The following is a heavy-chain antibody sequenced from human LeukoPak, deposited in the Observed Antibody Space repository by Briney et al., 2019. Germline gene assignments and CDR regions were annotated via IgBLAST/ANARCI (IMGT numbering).Heavy chain of an antibody. CDR3: AREGQGYGGKDY. D-gene: IGHD5-12*01. CDR2: ISYDGNTK. Sequence: PGGSLRLSCAASGFIFNNYVMHWVRQAPGKGLEWVAVISYDGNTKNDADSVKGRFTISRDNSKNTVFLEMSSLRPEDTAVYYCAREGQGYGGKDYWGQGTRVTVSS. J-gene: IGHJ4*02. CDR1: GFIFNNYV. V-gene: IGHV3-30*03.